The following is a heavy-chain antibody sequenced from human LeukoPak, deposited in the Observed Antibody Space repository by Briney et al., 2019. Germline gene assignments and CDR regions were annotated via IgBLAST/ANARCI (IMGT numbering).Heavy chain of an antibody. Sequence: PGGSLRLSCAASGFSFSSYGMHWVRQAPGKGLEWVAFIRYDGSNKYYADSVKGRFTISRDNSKNTLYLQMNSLRAEDTAVYYCAKDITKDPNWFDPWGQGTLVTVSS. CDR3: AKDITKDPNWFDP. CDR1: GFSFSSYG. J-gene: IGHJ5*02. D-gene: IGHD1-14*01. CDR2: IRYDGSNK. V-gene: IGHV3-30*02.